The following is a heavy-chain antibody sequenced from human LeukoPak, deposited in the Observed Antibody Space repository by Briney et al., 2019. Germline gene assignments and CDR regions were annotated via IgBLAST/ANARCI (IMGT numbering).Heavy chain of an antibody. V-gene: IGHV5-51*01. CDR2: INPGDSDT. CDR1: GYSFTSYW. Sequence: GESLQISCEGSGYSFTSYWIDWVRQMPGKGLEWMAIINPGDSDTRYSPSFQGQVTISADKSISTVYLQWGSLKASDTAMYYCARQPGAGWFDPWGQGTLVTVSS. CDR3: ARQPGAGWFDP. D-gene: IGHD3-10*01. J-gene: IGHJ5*02.